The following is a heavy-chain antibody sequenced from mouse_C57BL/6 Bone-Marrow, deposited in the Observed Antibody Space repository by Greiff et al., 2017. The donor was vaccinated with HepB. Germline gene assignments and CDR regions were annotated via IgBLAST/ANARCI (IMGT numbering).Heavy chain of an antibody. CDR1: GYTFTDYA. J-gene: IGHJ3*01. D-gene: IGHD1-1*01. V-gene: IGHV1-67*01. CDR2: ISTYYGDA. Sequence: QVHVKQSGPELVRPGVSVKISCKGSGYTFTDYAMHWVKQSHAKSLEWIGVISTYYGDASYNQKFKDKATMTVDKSSSTAYMELARLTSEDSAVYYCAYYGSSYEAWFAYWGQGTLVTVSA. CDR3: AYYGSSYEAWFAY.